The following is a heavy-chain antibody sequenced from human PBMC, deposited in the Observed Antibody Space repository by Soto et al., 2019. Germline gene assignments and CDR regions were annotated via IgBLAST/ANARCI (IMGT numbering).Heavy chain of an antibody. CDR2: INHSGST. CDR3: ARGRRFQSSTSCSRPCYYMDV. D-gene: IGHD2-2*01. Sequence: QVQLQQWGAGLLKPSETLSLTCAVYGGSFSGYYWSWIRQPPGKGLEWIGEINHSGSTNYNPSLKSRVTISVDTSKNQFSLKLSSVTAADTAVYYCARGRRFQSSTSCSRPCYYMDVWGKGTTVTLSS. CDR1: GGSFSGYY. J-gene: IGHJ6*03. V-gene: IGHV4-34*01.